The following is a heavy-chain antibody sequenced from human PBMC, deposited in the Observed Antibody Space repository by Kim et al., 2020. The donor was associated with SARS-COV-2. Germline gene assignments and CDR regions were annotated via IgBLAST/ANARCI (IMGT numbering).Heavy chain of an antibody. CDR1: GFTLRSHW. CDR2: INEDGREE. Sequence: GGSLRLSCATSGFTLRSHWMRWVRQDPGKGLEGVADINEDGREEYYADSVKGRFTISRDNTKNSLYLQMNSLRAEDTGVYYCARIRSGSSYDSMDVWGQGTMVTVSS. CDR3: ARIRSGSSYDSMDV. V-gene: IGHV3-7*01. D-gene: IGHD3-3*01. J-gene: IGHJ6*02.